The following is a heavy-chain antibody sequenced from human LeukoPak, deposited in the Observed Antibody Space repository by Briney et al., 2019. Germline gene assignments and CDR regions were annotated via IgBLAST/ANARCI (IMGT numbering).Heavy chain of an antibody. CDR2: INHSGST. CDR3: ARHGLRYFDWLPELNWFDP. D-gene: IGHD3-9*01. CDR1: GGSFSGYY. J-gene: IGHJ5*02. V-gene: IGHV4-34*01. Sequence: PSETLSLTCAVYGGSFSGYYWSWIRQPPGKGLEWIGEINHSGSTNYNPSLKSRVTISVDTSKNQFSLKLSSVTAADTAVYYCARHGLRYFDWLPELNWFDPWGPGTLVTVSS.